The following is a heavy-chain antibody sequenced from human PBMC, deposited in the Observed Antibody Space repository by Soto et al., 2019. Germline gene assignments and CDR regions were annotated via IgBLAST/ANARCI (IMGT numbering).Heavy chain of an antibody. Sequence: EAQLLESGGGLVQPGGSLVLSCAASGFTFSSYAMSWVRQAPGKGLEWVSSISGGGNDAFYAVSVKGRFTISRDNSRNTLYLKMSRLSADDTAIYYCAMRLFLASTNAEPFDYWGQGALVTVSS. CDR3: AMRLFLASTNAEPFDY. CDR1: GFTFSSYA. CDR2: ISGGGNDA. V-gene: IGHV3-23*01. J-gene: IGHJ4*02. D-gene: IGHD3-3*02.